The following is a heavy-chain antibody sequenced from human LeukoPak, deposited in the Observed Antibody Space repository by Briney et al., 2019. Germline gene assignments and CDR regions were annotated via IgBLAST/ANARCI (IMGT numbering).Heavy chain of an antibody. D-gene: IGHD2-8*02. CDR1: GGSISSYY. V-gene: IGHV4-59*08. Sequence: SETLSLTCTVSGGSISSYYWSWIRQPPGKGLEWIGYIYYSGSTNYNPSLKSRVTISVDTSKNQFSLKLSSVTAADTAVYYCARRVRSGGFYQYYFDYWGQGTLVTVSS. CDR3: ARRVRSGGFYQYYFDY. J-gene: IGHJ4*02. CDR2: IYYSGST.